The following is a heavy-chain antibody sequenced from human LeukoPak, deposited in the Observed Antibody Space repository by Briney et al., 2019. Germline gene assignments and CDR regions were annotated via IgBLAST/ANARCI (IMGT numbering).Heavy chain of an antibody. CDR2: IYSGGRT. Sequence: GGSLRLSCAASGFTVSSNYMSWVRQAPGKGLEWVSVIYSGGRTYYADSVKGRFTISRDNSKNTLYLQMNSLRAEDTAVYYCARAVGGSYFHRGYYFDYWGQGTLVTVSS. D-gene: IGHD1-26*01. J-gene: IGHJ4*02. CDR1: GFTVSSNY. V-gene: IGHV3-53*01. CDR3: ARAVGGSYFHRGYYFDY.